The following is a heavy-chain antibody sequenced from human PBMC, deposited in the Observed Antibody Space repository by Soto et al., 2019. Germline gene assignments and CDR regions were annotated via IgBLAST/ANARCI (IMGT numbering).Heavy chain of an antibody. V-gene: IGHV1-8*01. Sequence: ASVKVSCKASGYTFTSYDINWVRQATGQGLEWMGWMNPNSGNTGYAQKFQGRVTMTRNTSISTAYMELSSLRSEDTAVYYCARVHPYDFYYGMDVWGQGTTVTVSS. CDR3: ARVHPYDFYYGMDV. CDR1: GYTFTSYD. J-gene: IGHJ6*02. D-gene: IGHD3-3*01. CDR2: MNPNSGNT.